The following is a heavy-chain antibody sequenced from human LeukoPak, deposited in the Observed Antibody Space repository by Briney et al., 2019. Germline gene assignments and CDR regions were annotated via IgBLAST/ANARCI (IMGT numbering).Heavy chain of an antibody. D-gene: IGHD3-3*01. J-gene: IGHJ6*02. CDR1: GFTFSSYE. Sequence: GGSLRLSCAASGFTFSSYEMNCVRQAPGKGLEWVSYISSSGSTIYYADSVKGRFTISRDNAKKSLYLQMNSLRAEDTAVYYCARSITIFGVVIGRMDVWGQGTTVTVSS. CDR3: ARSITIFGVVIGRMDV. V-gene: IGHV3-48*03. CDR2: ISSSGSTI.